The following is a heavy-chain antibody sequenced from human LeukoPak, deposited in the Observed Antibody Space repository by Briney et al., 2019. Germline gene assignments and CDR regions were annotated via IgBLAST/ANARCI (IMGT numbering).Heavy chain of an antibody. J-gene: IGHJ2*01. CDR3: ARDPQIYGAFDL. CDR1: GGSFSGYY. CDR2: INHSGST. V-gene: IGHV4-34*01. Sequence: SETLSLTCAVYGGSFSGYYWSWIRQPPGKGLEWIGEINHSGSTNYNPSLKSRVTISVDTSKNQFSLKLSSVTAADTAVYYCARDPQIYGAFDLWGRGTLVTVSS. D-gene: IGHD4-17*01.